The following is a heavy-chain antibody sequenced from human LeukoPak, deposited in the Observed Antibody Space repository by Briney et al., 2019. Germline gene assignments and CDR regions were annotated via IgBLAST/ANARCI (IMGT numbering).Heavy chain of an antibody. D-gene: IGHD3-10*01. J-gene: IGHJ5*02. CDR1: GFTFSNYA. CDR3: AAWFGESVA. Sequence: PGRSLRLSCAASGFTFSNYAMHWVRQAPGKGLEWVAVISYDGSNKYYADSVKGRFTISRDNSKNTLYLQMNSLRAEDTAVYYCAAWFGESVAWGQGTLVTVSS. CDR2: ISYDGSNK. V-gene: IGHV3-30*01.